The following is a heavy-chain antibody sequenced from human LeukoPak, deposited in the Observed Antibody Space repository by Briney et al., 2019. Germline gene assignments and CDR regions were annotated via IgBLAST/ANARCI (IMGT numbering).Heavy chain of an antibody. J-gene: IGHJ6*02. Sequence: QPGGSLRLSCAASGFTFSSYAMNWVRQAPGKGLEWASVISGSGGSTYYADSVKGRFTISRDNAKNSLYLQMNSLRAEDTAVYYCARDKIAAAGTDYYYGMDVWGQGTTVTVSS. CDR2: ISGSGGST. CDR1: GFTFSSYA. V-gene: IGHV3-23*01. D-gene: IGHD6-13*01. CDR3: ARDKIAAAGTDYYYGMDV.